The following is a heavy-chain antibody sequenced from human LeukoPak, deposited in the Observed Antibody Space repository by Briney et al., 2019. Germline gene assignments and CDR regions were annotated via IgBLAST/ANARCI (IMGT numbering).Heavy chain of an antibody. CDR1: GFTFSSYA. V-gene: IGHV3-23*01. J-gene: IGHJ4*02. CDR3: AKGTYYYGSGSFLDY. Sequence: GGSLRLSCAASGFTFSSYAMGWVRQAPGKGLEWVSAISGSGGSTYYADSVKGRFTISRDNSKNTLYLQMNSLRAEDTAVYYCAKGTYYYGSGSFLDYWGQGTLVTVSS. CDR2: ISGSGGST. D-gene: IGHD3-10*01.